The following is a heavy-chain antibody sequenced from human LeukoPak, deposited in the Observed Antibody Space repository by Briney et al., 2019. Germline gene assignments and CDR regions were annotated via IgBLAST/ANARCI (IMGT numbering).Heavy chain of an antibody. V-gene: IGHV4-59*08. Sequence: SETLSLTCTVSGGSISSYYWSWIRQPPGKGLEWIGYIYYSGNTNYNPSLKSRVTISVDTSKNQVSLKVSSVTAADATVYYCARLRTGAFDIWGQGTMVTVSS. J-gene: IGHJ3*02. CDR3: ARLRTGAFDI. CDR1: GGSISSYY. CDR2: IYYSGNT. D-gene: IGHD1-14*01.